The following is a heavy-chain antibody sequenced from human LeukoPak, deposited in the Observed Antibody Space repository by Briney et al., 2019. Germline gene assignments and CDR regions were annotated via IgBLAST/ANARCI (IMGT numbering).Heavy chain of an antibody. J-gene: IGHJ6*03. CDR3: AREPMPAAMDYYYYYMDV. CDR1: GGTFSSYA. D-gene: IGHD2-2*01. V-gene: IGHV1-69*13. CDR2: ITPIFGTA. Sequence: SVKVSCKASGGTFSSYAISWVRQAPGQGLEWMGGITPIFGTANYAQKFQGRVTITADESTSTAYMELSSLRSEDTAVYYCAREPMPAAMDYYYYYMDVWGKGTTVTVSS.